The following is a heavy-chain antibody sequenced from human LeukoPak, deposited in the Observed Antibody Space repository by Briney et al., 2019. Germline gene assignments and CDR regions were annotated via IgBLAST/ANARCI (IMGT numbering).Heavy chain of an antibody. CDR1: GFTFSNYG. CDR3: ARTYGPEYYFDY. CDR2: IYSGGST. D-gene: IGHD3-16*01. J-gene: IGHJ4*02. V-gene: IGHV3-53*01. Sequence: QPGGSLRLSCAASGFTFSNYGMNWVRQAPGKGLEWVSVIYSGGSTYYADSVKGRFTISRDNSKNTLYLQMNSLRAEDTAVYYCARTYGPEYYFDYWGQGTLVTVSS.